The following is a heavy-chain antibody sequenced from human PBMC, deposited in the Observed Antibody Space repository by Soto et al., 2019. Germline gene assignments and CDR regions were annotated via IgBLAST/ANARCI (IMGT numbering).Heavy chain of an antibody. D-gene: IGHD4-17*01. CDR1: GGSISSYY. J-gene: IGHJ4*02. CDR3: ARAYGYYFDY. Sequence: TSETLSLTCTVSGGSISSYYWSWIRQPPGKGLEWIGYIYYSGSTNYNPSLKSRVTISVDTSKNQFSLKLSSVTAADTAVYHCARAYGYYFDYWGQGTLVTVSS. CDR2: IYYSGST. V-gene: IGHV4-59*01.